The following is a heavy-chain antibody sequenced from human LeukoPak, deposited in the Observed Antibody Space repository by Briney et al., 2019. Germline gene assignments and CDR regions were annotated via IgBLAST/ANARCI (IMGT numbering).Heavy chain of an antibody. Sequence: GGSLRLSCAASGFTFSSYAMHWVRQAPGKGLEWVAVISYDGSNKYYADSVKGRFTISRDNSKNTLYPQMNSLRAEDTAVYYCARGKGRWLQLRAFDIWGQGTMVTVSS. CDR1: GFTFSSYA. J-gene: IGHJ3*02. V-gene: IGHV3-30*04. CDR3: ARGKGRWLQLRAFDI. CDR2: ISYDGSNK. D-gene: IGHD5-24*01.